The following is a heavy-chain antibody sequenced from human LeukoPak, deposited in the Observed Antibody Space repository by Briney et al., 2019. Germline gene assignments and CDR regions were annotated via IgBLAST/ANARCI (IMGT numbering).Heavy chain of an antibody. V-gene: IGHV3-30*18. J-gene: IGHJ6*02. D-gene: IGHD2-2*01. CDR1: GFTFSSYG. CDR3: AKDLTIVVVPAAIPYYYYGMDV. Sequence: GGSLRLSCAASGFTFSSYGMHWVRQAPGKGLEWVAVISYDGSTKYYADSVKGRFTISRDNSKNTLYLQMNSLRAEDTAVYYCAKDLTIVVVPAAIPYYYYGMDVWGQGTTVTVSS. CDR2: ISYDGSTK.